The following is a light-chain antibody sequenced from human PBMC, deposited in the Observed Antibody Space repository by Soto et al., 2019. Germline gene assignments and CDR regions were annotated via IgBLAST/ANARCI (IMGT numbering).Light chain of an antibody. V-gene: IGLV1-44*01. CDR3: AAWDDSLKGLV. Sequence: QSVLTQPPSASGTPGQRVTISCSGSSSNIGSNAVNWYQQLPGTAPNLLIYSNNQRPSGVPDRFSGSRSGTSASLAISGLQSEDEADYYCAAWDDSLKGLVFGGGTKVTVL. CDR2: SNN. J-gene: IGLJ2*01. CDR1: SSNIGSNA.